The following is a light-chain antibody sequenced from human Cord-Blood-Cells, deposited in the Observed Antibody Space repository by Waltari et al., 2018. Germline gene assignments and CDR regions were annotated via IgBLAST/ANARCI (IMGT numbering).Light chain of an antibody. Sequence: SYELTQPSSVSVSPGQTARITCSGDVLSKKYARWFQQKPGQAPGLVIYEDSERPSGIPERVAGSSAGNTVTVTSSGAQVEDEADYYCYSAADNNRGVFGGGTKLTVL. CDR3: YSAADNNRGV. CDR1: VLSKKY. J-gene: IGLJ3*02. CDR2: EDS. V-gene: IGLV3-27*01.